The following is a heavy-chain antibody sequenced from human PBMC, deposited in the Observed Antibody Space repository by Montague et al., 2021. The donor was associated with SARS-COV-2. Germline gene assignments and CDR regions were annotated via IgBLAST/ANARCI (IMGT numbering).Heavy chain of an antibody. D-gene: IGHD1-26*01. CDR3: ARGQYLIDF. J-gene: IGHJ4*02. Sequence: SLRLSCEASGFTFSNFAMAWVRQAPGKGLEWVSSISARGDNTYYADSVMGRFTISRDSSKNTLYLQMNSLRGDDTATYYCARGQYLIDFWGQGSLVTVSS. CDR2: ISARGDNT. CDR1: GFTFSNFA. V-gene: IGHV3-23*01.